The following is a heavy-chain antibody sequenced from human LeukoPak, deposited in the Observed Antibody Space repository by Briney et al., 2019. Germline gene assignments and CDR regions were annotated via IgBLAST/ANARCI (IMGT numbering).Heavy chain of an antibody. CDR2: IWYDGTNK. V-gene: IGHV3-33*01. Sequence: GGSLRLSCAASGFTFSSYGMHWVRQAPGKGLEWVAVIWYDGTNKYYADSVKGRFSISRDNSKNTLYLQMNSLRAEDTALYYCARRLVGLCSGGGCFPYYWYFDLWGRGTLVTVSS. J-gene: IGHJ2*01. D-gene: IGHD2-15*01. CDR3: ARRLVGLCSGGGCFPYYWYFDL. CDR1: GFTFSSYG.